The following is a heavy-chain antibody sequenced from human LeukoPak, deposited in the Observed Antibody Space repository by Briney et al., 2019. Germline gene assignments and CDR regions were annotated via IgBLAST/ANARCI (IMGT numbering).Heavy chain of an antibody. CDR1: GFTLSSYS. V-gene: IGHV3-21*01. CDR2: ISSSSSYI. D-gene: IGHD6-6*01. J-gene: IGHJ4*02. Sequence: GGSLRLSCAASGFTLSSYSMNWVRQAPGKGLEWVSSISSSSSYIYYADSVKGRFTISRDNAKNTLYLQMNSLRAEDTAVYYCARDGTYSSSSFDYWGQGTLVTVSS. CDR3: ARDGTYSSSSFDY.